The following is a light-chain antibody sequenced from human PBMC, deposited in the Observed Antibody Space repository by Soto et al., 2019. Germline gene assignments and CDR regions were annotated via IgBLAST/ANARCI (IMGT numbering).Light chain of an antibody. CDR2: DAS. Sequence: DIQMTQSPSSLSASVGDRVTITCQASQDISNYLNWYQQKPGKAPKLLIYDASNLEKGVPSRFSGSGSGTDFTFTISSLQPEAISPYYCQQYDNRPPWTFGQGNTVEIK. CDR3: QQYDNRPPWT. CDR1: QDISNY. V-gene: IGKV1-33*01. J-gene: IGKJ1*01.